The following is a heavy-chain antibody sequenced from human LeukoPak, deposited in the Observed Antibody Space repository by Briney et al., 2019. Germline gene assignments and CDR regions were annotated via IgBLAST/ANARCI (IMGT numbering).Heavy chain of an antibody. Sequence: PSETLSLTCTVSGGSISSGGYYWSWIRQYPGKGLEWIGYIYYSGSTYYNPSLKSRVTISVDTSKNQFSLKLSSVTAADTAVYYCARDLRAGKEYFQHWGQGTLVTVSA. CDR3: ARDLRAGKEYFQH. J-gene: IGHJ1*01. CDR1: GGSISSGGYY. V-gene: IGHV4-31*03. D-gene: IGHD6-19*01. CDR2: IYYSGST.